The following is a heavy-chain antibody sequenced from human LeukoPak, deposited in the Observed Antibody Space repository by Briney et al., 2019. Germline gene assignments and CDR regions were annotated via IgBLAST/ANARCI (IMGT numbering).Heavy chain of an antibody. Sequence: PWASVKVSCKASGYTFTSYYMHWVRQAPGQGLEWMGIINPSGGSTSYAQKLQGRVTMTRDTSTSTVYMELSSLRSEDTAVYYCASLPLYGDYDYWGQGTLVTVSS. CDR1: GYTFTSYY. V-gene: IGHV1-46*01. CDR2: INPSGGST. D-gene: IGHD4-17*01. CDR3: ASLPLYGDYDY. J-gene: IGHJ4*02.